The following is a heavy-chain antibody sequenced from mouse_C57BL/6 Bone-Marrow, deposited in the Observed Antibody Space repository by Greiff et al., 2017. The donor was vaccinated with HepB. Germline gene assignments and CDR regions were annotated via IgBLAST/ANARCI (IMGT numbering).Heavy chain of an antibody. CDR3: ALPVMTTVVVAFDY. CDR1: GFNIKNTY. J-gene: IGHJ2*01. D-gene: IGHD1-1*01. CDR2: IDPANGNT. Sequence: EVQLVESVAELVRPGASVKLSCTASGFNIKNTYMHWVKQRPEQGLEWIGRIDPANGNTKYAPKFKGKATITADTSSNTAYLQLSSLTSEDTAIYYCALPVMTTVVVAFDYWGQGTTLTVSS. V-gene: IGHV14-3*01.